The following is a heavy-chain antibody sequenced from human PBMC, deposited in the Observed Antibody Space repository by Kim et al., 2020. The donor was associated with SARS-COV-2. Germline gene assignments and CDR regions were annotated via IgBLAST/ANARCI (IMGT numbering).Heavy chain of an antibody. CDR2: ISYDGSNK. CDR1: GFTFSSYA. J-gene: IGHJ4*02. V-gene: IGHV3-30-3*01. D-gene: IGHD6-13*01. CDR3: ATQFIAAARDDY. Sequence: GGSLRLSCAASGFTFSSYAMHWVRQAPGKGLEWVAVISYDGSNKYYADSVKGRFTISRDNSKNTLYLQMNSLRAEDTAVYYCATQFIAAARDDYWGQGTLVTVSS.